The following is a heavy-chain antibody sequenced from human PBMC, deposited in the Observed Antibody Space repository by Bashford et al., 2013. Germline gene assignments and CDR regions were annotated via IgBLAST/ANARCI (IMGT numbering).Heavy chain of an antibody. Sequence: GGSLRLSCAVSGFTFSSYAMHWIRQGPGKGLQWVASLTAYVGRTYYADSVMGRFTISTDTSKSTLFLQMDSLRVEDTAMYYCLKTSHWGHGTLVTVSS. J-gene: IGHJ4*01. CDR2: LTAYVGRT. CDR1: GFTFSSYA. V-gene: IGHV3-23*01. CDR3: LKTSH.